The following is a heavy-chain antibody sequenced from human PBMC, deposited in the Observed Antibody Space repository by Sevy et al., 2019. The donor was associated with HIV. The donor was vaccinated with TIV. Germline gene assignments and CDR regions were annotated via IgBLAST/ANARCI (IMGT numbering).Heavy chain of an antibody. J-gene: IGHJ6*02. CDR2: ISYDGSNK. CDR1: GFTFSSYA. Sequence: GSLRLYCAASGFTFSSYAMHWVRQAPGKGLEWVAVISYDGSNKYYADSVKGRFTISRDNSKNTLYLQMNSLRAEDTAVYYCARQRDRVFYYYGMDVWGQGTTVTVSS. V-gene: IGHV3-30*04. D-gene: IGHD3-22*01. CDR3: ARQRDRVFYYYGMDV.